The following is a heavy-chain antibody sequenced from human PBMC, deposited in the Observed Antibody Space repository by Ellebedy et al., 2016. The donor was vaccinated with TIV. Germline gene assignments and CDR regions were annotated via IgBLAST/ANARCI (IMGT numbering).Heavy chain of an antibody. CDR2: IWYDESNE. D-gene: IGHD3-10*01. Sequence: GESLKISCAASGFTFSSYGMHWVRQAPGKGLEWVAVIWYDESNEYYADSVMGRFTISRDNSNNTLYLQMHSLRPEDTSVYYCARDQGYGSGSFTGFDYWGQGALVTVSS. CDR3: ARDQGYGSGSFTGFDY. J-gene: IGHJ4*02. CDR1: GFTFSSYG. V-gene: IGHV3-33*01.